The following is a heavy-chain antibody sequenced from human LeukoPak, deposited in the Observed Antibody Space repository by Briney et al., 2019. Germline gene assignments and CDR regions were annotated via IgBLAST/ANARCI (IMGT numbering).Heavy chain of an antibody. CDR3: AKADATIGGAFDT. Sequence: GGSLRPSCAASRFTFRNYAMSWVRQAPGRGLEWLCIISGTADSKYYADSVKGRFTISRDNPRSTLYLEMNILRAEDTAVYYCAKADATIGGAFDTWGQGTMVIVSS. D-gene: IGHD3-16*01. CDR2: ISGTADSK. CDR1: RFTFRNYA. J-gene: IGHJ3*02. V-gene: IGHV3-23*01.